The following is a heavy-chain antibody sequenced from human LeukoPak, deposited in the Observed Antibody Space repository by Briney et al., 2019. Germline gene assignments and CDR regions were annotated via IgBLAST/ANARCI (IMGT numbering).Heavy chain of an antibody. D-gene: IGHD2-2*01. CDR3: ARDLYCSSTSCQYYYYGMDV. Sequence: ASVKVSCKASGYTFTSYAMNWVRQAPGQGLEWMGWINTNTGNPTYAQGFTGRFVFSLDTSVSTAYLQISSLKAEDTAVYYCARDLYCSSTSCQYYYYGMDVWGQGTTVTVSS. CDR1: GYTFTSYA. V-gene: IGHV7-4-1*02. J-gene: IGHJ6*02. CDR2: INTNTGNP.